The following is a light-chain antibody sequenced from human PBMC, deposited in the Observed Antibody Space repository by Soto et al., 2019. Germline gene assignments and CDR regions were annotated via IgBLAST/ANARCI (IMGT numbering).Light chain of an antibody. J-gene: IGKJ2*01. CDR3: QQTNNFPYT. CDR1: HVISSW. V-gene: IGKV1-12*01. CDR2: AAS. Sequence: DIQMTQSPSSVSASVGDRVTITCRASHVISSWLACYQQKPGKAPKLLIYAASRLQSGVPSRFSGSESGADFTLTISSLQPEDVATYYCQQTNNFPYTFGQGTKLEIK.